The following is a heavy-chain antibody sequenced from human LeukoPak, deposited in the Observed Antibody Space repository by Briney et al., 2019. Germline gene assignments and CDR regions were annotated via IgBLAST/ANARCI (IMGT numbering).Heavy chain of an antibody. J-gene: IGHJ4*02. CDR1: GGSISSSSYY. CDR2: IYHSGST. D-gene: IGHD6-13*01. CDR3: ASRSSSSWSGFDY. Sequence: PSETLSLTCTVSGGSISSSSYYWGWIRQPQGKGLEWIGEIYHSGSTNYNPSLKSRVTISVDKSKNQFSLKLSSVTAADTAVYYCASRSSSSWSGFDYWGQGTLVTVSS. V-gene: IGHV4-39*07.